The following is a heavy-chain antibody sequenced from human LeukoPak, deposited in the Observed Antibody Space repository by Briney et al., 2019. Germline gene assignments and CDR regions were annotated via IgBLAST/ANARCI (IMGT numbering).Heavy chain of an antibody. CDR1: GGSVSRGGYY. CDR2: TSYSEGT. J-gene: IGHJ4*02. D-gene: IGHD2-2*01. CDR3: ARAPPLYCSSTSCYGGGHYFDY. Sequence: PSETLSLTCTVSGGSVSRGGYYWNWIRQHPGKGLEWIGFTSYSEGTYYNPSLMSRITISVDISQNQFSLKMRDVTAADTAVYYCARAPPLYCSSTSCYGGGHYFDYWGQGTLVTVSS. V-gene: IGHV4-31*03.